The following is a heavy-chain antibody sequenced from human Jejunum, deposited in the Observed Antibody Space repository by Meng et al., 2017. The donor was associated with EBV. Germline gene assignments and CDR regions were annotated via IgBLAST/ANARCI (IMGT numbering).Heavy chain of an antibody. CDR3: ADLGTSPLGP. D-gene: IGHD3-16*01. Sequence: EVQLVESEGGCVQPGGSLRLSCAASGFTFSDHYMDWFRQAPGKGLEWLGLIRNKPRGYTAEYAASVKGRFTISRDDSRNSLYLQMNSLKTEDTAAYYCADLGTSPLGPRGQGTLVTVSS. V-gene: IGHV3-72*01. CDR1: GFTFSDHY. CDR2: IRNKPRGYTA. J-gene: IGHJ5*02.